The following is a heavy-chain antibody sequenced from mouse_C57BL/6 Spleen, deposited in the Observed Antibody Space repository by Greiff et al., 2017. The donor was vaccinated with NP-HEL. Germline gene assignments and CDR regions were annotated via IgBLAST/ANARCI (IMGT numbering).Heavy chain of an antibody. CDR3: ARPDDYDAWFAY. V-gene: IGHV5-17*01. CDR1: GFTFSDYG. J-gene: IGHJ3*01. Sequence: EVQLVESGGGLVKPGGSLKLSCAASGFTFSDYGMHWVRQAPKKGLEWVAYISSGSSTIYYADTVKGRFTISRDNAKNTLFLQMTSLRSEDTAMYYCARPDDYDAWFAYWGQGTLVTVSA. CDR2: ISSGSSTI. D-gene: IGHD2-4*01.